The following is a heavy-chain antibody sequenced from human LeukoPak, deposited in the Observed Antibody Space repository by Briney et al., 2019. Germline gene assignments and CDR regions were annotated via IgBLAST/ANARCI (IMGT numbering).Heavy chain of an antibody. CDR2: IIPIFGTA. J-gene: IGHJ4*02. V-gene: IGHV1-69*05. CDR3: ARFYSSGYSN. Sequence: ASVKVSCKASGGTFSSYAISWVRQAPGQGLAWMGGIIPIFGTANYAQRFQGRVTITTDESTSTAYMELSSLRSEYTAVYYCARFYSSGYSNWGQGTLVTVSS. CDR1: GGTFSSYA. D-gene: IGHD3-22*01.